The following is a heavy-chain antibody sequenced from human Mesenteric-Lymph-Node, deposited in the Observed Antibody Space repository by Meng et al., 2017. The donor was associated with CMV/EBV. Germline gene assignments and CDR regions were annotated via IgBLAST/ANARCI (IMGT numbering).Heavy chain of an antibody. J-gene: IGHJ4*02. Sequence: GGSLRLSCAASGFTFSSYGMHWVRQAPGKGLEWVAVISYDGSNKYYADSVKGRFTISRDNSKNTLYLQMNSLRAEDTAVYYCARAGLASRRSSPFTFGGVLVKGQSPDYWGQGTLVTVSS. D-gene: IGHD3-16*02. CDR1: GFTFSSYG. CDR2: ISYDGSNK. V-gene: IGHV3-30*12. CDR3: ARAGLASRRSSPFTFGGVLVKGQSPDY.